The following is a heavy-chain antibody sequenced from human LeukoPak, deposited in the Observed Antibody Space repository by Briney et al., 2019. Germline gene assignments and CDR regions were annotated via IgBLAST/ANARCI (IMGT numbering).Heavy chain of an antibody. D-gene: IGHD5-12*01. Sequence: SETLSPTCTVSGASITSGSYYWGWIRQPPEKALEWIGTLYSRGNIFYNPSLQSRVTISGDTSKNQFSLKLSSVTAADTARYYCARHRGGYDDRFDYWGQGTLVTVSS. CDR2: LYSRGNI. CDR3: ARHRGGYDDRFDY. J-gene: IGHJ4*02. CDR1: GASITSGSYY. V-gene: IGHV4-39*01.